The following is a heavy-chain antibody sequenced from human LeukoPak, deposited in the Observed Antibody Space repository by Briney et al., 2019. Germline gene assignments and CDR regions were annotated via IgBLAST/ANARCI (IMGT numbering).Heavy chain of an antibody. CDR3: ARTPAGPPYYYMDV. CDR1: GGSSSSYY. Sequence: SETLSLTCTVSGGSSSSYYWSWIRQPPGKGLEWIGYIYYSGSTNYNPSLRRRVTISVDTSRNQFSLQLNSVTAADTAVYYCARTPAGPPYYYMDVWCKGTTVTVSS. V-gene: IGHV4-59*01. J-gene: IGHJ6*03. D-gene: IGHD6-13*01. CDR2: IYYSGST.